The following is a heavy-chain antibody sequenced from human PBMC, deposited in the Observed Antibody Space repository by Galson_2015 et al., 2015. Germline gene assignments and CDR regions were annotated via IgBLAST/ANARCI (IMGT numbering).Heavy chain of an antibody. D-gene: IGHD1-14*01. V-gene: IGHV3-9*01. Sequence: SLRLSCAASGFTFDDYAIHWVRHAPGKGLEWVSGISRNSDTIAYGDSVKGRFTISRDNAKNSLYLQMNSLRPEDTAFYYCAKVRSATRGTVDSWGQGTLVTVSA. CDR1: GFTFDDYA. CDR2: ISRNSDTI. J-gene: IGHJ4*02. CDR3: AKVRSATRGTVDS.